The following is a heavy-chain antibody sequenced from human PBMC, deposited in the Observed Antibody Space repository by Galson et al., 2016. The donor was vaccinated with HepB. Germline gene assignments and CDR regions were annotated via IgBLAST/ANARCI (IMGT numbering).Heavy chain of an antibody. Sequence: SVKVSCKASGYTFNSYGINWVRQAPGQGLEWMGWISAYNGDTNYAQQLQGRVTMTTDTSTSTAYMELRSLRSDDTAVYYCARDLGVRWQQLGGYWGQGTLVTVSS. V-gene: IGHV1-18*01. J-gene: IGHJ4*02. D-gene: IGHD5-24*01. CDR2: ISAYNGDT. CDR3: ARDLGVRWQQLGGY. CDR1: GYTFNSYG.